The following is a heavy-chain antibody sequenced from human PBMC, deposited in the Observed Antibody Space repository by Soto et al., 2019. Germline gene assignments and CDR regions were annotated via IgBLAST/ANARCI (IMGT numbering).Heavy chain of an antibody. J-gene: IGHJ3*02. V-gene: IGHV3-23*01. CDR2: ILVGGST. D-gene: IGHD2-8*02. CDR1: GFICSSYD. Sequence: PGGSLRLSCAVSGFICSSYDMSWFRQAPGKGLECVSTILVGGSTHYEDSVKGRFTISRDTSKNTVYLQMNSLTAGDTAVYYCAKATATGGGAFEICGQGTMVNVSS. CDR3: AKATATGGGAFEI.